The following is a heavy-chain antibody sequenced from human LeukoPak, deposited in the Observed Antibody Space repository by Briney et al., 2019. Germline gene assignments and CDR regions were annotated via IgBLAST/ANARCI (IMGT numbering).Heavy chain of an antibody. CDR1: GGTFSNYA. D-gene: IGHD3-3*01. Sequence: ASVKVSCKASGGTFSNYAISWVRQAPGQGLEWMGWINPNSGGTNYAQKFQGRVTMTRDTSISTAYMELSRLRSDDTAVYYCARDSLYYDFWSGYYGVPENWFDPWGQGTLVTVSS. CDR2: INPNSGGT. V-gene: IGHV1-2*02. J-gene: IGHJ5*02. CDR3: ARDSLYYDFWSGYYGVPENWFDP.